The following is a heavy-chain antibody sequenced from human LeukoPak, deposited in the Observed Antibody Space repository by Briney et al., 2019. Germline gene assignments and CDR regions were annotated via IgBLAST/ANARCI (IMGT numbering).Heavy chain of an antibody. CDR2: INHSGST. J-gene: IGHJ5*02. CDR1: GGSFSGYY. Sequence: SETLSLTCAVYGGSFSGYYWSWIRQPPGKGLEWIGEINHSGSTNYNPSLKSRVTISVDTSKNQSSLKLSSVTAADTAVYYCARRGYYDILTGYVNNNWFDPWGQGTLVTVSS. V-gene: IGHV4-34*01. D-gene: IGHD3-9*01. CDR3: ARRGYYDILTGYVNNNWFDP.